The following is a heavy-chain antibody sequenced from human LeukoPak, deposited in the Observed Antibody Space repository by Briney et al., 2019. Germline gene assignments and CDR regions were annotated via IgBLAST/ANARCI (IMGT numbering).Heavy chain of an antibody. J-gene: IGHJ4*02. CDR2: IYYSGST. CDR1: GGSISSYY. Sequence: SETLSLTCTVSGGSISSYYWSWIRQPPGKGLEWIGFIYYSGSTNYSPSLKSRVTISVDTSKNQFSLKLNSVTAADTAVYYCARELPPYLVSSYSSYFDYWGQGTLVTVSS. V-gene: IGHV4-59*12. D-gene: IGHD6-6*01. CDR3: ARELPPYLVSSYSSYFDY.